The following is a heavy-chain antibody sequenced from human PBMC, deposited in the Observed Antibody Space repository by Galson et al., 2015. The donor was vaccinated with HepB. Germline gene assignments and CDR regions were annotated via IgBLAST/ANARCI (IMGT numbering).Heavy chain of an antibody. CDR2: ISYDGSNK. J-gene: IGHJ6*02. CDR1: GFTFSSYA. D-gene: IGHD2-2*01. Sequence: SLRLSCAASGFTFSSYAMHWVRQAPGKGLEWVAVISYDGSNKYYADSVKGRFTISRDNSKNTLYLQMNSLRAEDTAVYYCARDRPYCSSTSCYYYYGMDVWGQGTTVTVSS. V-gene: IGHV3-30-3*01. CDR3: ARDRPYCSSTSCYYYYGMDV.